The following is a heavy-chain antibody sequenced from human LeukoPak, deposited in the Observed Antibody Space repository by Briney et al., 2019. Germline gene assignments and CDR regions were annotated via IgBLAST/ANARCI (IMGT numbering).Heavy chain of an antibody. Sequence: GGSLRLSCAASGFTFSSYGMHWVRQAPGKGLEWVAVISYDGSNKYYADSVKGRFTISRDNSKNTLYLQMNSLRAEDTAVYYCAKDPYRVYSSSLAPGYFDYWGQGTLVTVSS. CDR1: GFTFSSYG. J-gene: IGHJ4*02. D-gene: IGHD6-13*01. CDR2: ISYDGSNK. V-gene: IGHV3-30*18. CDR3: AKDPYRVYSSSLAPGYFDY.